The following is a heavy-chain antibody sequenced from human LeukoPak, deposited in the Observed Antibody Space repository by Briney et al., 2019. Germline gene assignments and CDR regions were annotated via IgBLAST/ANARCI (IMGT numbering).Heavy chain of an antibody. D-gene: IGHD3-22*01. Sequence: GGSLRLSCAASGFTFSNAWMNWVRQSPGKGLEWVGRIKSKTDGGTIDYGAPVNGRFTISRDDSKNTLFLQMSSLKTADTAMYHCTTGVRDSSGYYNFDYWGQGTLVTVSS. CDR2: IKSKTDGGTI. CDR1: GFTFSNAW. V-gene: IGHV3-15*07. CDR3: TTGVRDSSGYYNFDY. J-gene: IGHJ4*02.